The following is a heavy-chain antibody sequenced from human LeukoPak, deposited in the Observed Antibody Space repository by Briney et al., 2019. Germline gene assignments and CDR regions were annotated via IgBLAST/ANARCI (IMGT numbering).Heavy chain of an antibody. CDR1: GGTFSSYA. D-gene: IGHD3-22*01. J-gene: IGHJ4*02. Sequence: SVKVSCKASGGTFSSYAISWVRQAPGQGLEWMGGIIPIFGTANYAQKFQGRVTITADESTSTAYMELSSLRSEDTAVYYCASYDSSGYYTLDYWGQGTLVTVSS. V-gene: IGHV1-69*01. CDR3: ASYDSSGYYTLDY. CDR2: IIPIFGTA.